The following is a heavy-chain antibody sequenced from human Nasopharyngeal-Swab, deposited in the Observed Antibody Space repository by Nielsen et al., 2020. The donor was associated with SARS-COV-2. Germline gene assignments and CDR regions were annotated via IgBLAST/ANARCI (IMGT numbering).Heavy chain of an antibody. D-gene: IGHD2-15*01. CDR3: TRCGGGCYSGRDY. CDR1: GFTFSDSA. CDR2: IRSKVNNYAT. Sequence: GGSLRLSCAASGFTFSDSAIHWVRQASGEGLEWVARIRSKVNNYATAYSASVKGRFIIFRDDPTNTAYLQMNSLKTEDTAMYYCTRCGGGCYSGRDYWGQGTLVTVSS. V-gene: IGHV3-73*01. J-gene: IGHJ4*02.